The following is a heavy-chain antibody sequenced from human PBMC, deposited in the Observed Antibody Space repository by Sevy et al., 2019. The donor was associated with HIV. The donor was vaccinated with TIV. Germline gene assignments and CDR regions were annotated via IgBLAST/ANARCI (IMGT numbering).Heavy chain of an antibody. J-gene: IGHJ4*02. CDR1: GITLTPYW. V-gene: IGHV3-74*01. D-gene: IGHD3-22*01. CDR2: INSDGSST. CDR3: SRGLYYYDMRGHQEPGDY. Sequence: GGSLRLSCAASGITLTPYWMHWVRQAPGKGLVWVSRINSDGSSTSYAESVKGRFTISRDNGKNTLYLQMNSLRVEDTAVYFCSRGLYYYDMRGHQEPGDYWGQGVLVTVSS.